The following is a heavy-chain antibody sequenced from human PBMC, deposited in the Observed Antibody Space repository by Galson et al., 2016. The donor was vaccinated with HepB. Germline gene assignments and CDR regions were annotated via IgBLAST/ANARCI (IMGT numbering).Heavy chain of an antibody. Sequence: CKASGYTFSEYAIHWVRQAPDQRLEWLAWLNPDNYNMNYSDKVQCRVTTSATTAYLDLSGLTSEDTAVYFCATLSRPTAGYDFWGEAGIDVWGQGTTVTVSS. D-gene: IGHD3-3*01. J-gene: IGHJ6*02. CDR1: GYTFSEYA. V-gene: IGHV1-3*01. CDR3: ATLSRPTAGYDFWGEAGIDV. CDR2: LNPDNYNM.